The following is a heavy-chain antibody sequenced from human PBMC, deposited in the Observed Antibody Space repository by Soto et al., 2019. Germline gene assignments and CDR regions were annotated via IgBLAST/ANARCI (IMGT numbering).Heavy chain of an antibody. V-gene: IGHV3-53*01. CDR3: AREGDCSGGSCYQNWFDP. D-gene: IGHD2-15*01. CDR2: IYSGGNT. J-gene: IGHJ5*02. CDR1: GFSVSSSY. Sequence: EVQLVESGGGLIQPGGSLRLSCAASGFSVSSSYMSWVRQAPGTGLEWVSVIYSGGNTYYADSVKGRFTISRDNSKNTVYLQMKSLRADDTAVYFCAREGDCSGGSCYQNWFDPWGQGTLVTVSS.